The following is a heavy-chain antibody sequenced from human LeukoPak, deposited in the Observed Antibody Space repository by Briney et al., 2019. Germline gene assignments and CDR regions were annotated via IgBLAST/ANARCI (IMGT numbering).Heavy chain of an antibody. CDR1: GFTFDDYG. V-gene: IGHV3-20*04. D-gene: IGHD4-17*01. Sequence: PGGSLRLSCAASGFTFDDYGMSWVRQAPGKGLEWVSGINWNGGSTGYADSVKGRFTISRDNAKNSLYLQMNSLRAEDTALYYCARAAYGDYYYYYMDVWGKGTTVTVSS. CDR3: ARAAYGDYYYYYMDV. J-gene: IGHJ6*03. CDR2: INWNGGST.